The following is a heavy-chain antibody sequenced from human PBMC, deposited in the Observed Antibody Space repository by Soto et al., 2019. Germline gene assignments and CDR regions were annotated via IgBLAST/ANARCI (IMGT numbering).Heavy chain of an antibody. D-gene: IGHD1-26*01. CDR1: GFTFSSYA. J-gene: IGHJ5*02. CDR2: ISGSGVST. Sequence: GGSLRLSCAASGFTFSSYAMSWVRQAPGKGLEWVSAISGSGVSTYYADSVKGRFTISRDNSKKTLYLQMNSLRVEDTAVYYCAKVLYSGSYLDWFDPWGQGTLVTVSS. V-gene: IGHV3-23*01. CDR3: AKVLYSGSYLDWFDP.